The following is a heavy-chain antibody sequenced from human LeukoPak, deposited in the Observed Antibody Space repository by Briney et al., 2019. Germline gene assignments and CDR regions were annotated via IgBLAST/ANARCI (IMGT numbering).Heavy chain of an antibody. Sequence: GGCLRLSCTASGFTVGNNYMSWVRQAPGKGPEWVSVLYSRGDPYYADSVKGRFTISRDSSKNTLYLQMNSLRAEDTAVYYCTGYTHKGVWGQGTTVTVSS. V-gene: IGHV3-66*01. CDR1: GFTVGNNY. J-gene: IGHJ6*02. CDR2: LYSRGDP. CDR3: TGYTHKGV.